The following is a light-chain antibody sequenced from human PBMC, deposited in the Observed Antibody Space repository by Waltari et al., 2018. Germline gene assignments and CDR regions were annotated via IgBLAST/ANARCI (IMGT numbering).Light chain of an antibody. CDR2: GAS. J-gene: IGKJ4*01. CDR1: QSVSSN. CDR3: QQYNNWPPLT. V-gene: IGKV3-15*01. Sequence: EIVMTQSPATLSVSPGERATLSCRASQSVSSNLAWYQQKPGHAPRLLIYGASTRATGIPARFSVSGSETEFTLTISSLQSEDFAVYYCQQYNNWPPLTFGGGTKVEIK.